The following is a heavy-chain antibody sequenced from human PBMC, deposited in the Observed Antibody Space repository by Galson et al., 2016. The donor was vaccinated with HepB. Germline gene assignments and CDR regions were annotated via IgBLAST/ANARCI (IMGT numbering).Heavy chain of an antibody. CDR3: ARPIDYCSGDSCPPEG. CDR1: GGSVSTSSYY. V-gene: IGHV4-39*01. CDR2: IYYSGGT. J-gene: IGHJ6*02. D-gene: IGHD2-15*01. Sequence: SETLSLTCTVSGGSVSTSSYYWGWIRQTPGKGLEWIGNIYYSGGTYYNPSLKGRVTISVDTSKSQFSLRLTSVTAADTAVYYCARPIDYCSGDSCPPEGWGPGATVTVPS.